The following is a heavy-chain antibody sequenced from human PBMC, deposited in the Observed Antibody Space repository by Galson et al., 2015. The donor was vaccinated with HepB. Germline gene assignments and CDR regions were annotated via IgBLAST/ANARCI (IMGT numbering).Heavy chain of an antibody. D-gene: IGHD2-21*01. CDR2: ISAYNGNT. J-gene: IGHJ6*03. CDR1: GYTFTSYG. Sequence: SVKVSCKASGYTFTSYGISWVRQAPGQGLEWMGWISAYNGNTNYAQKLQGRVTMTTDTSTSTAYMELRSLRSDDTAVYYCVRAYCGGDCYSWERYYYYMDVWGKGTTVTVSS. V-gene: IGHV1-18*01. CDR3: VRAYCGGDCYSWERYYYYMDV.